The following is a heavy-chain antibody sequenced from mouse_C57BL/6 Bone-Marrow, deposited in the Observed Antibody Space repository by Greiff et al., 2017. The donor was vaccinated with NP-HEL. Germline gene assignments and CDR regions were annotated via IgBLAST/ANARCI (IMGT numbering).Heavy chain of an antibody. D-gene: IGHD1-3*01. Sequence: VQLQQSGAELARPGASVKLSCKASGYTFTSYGISWVKQRTGQGLEWIGEIYPTSGNTYYNEKFKGKATLTADKSSSTAYMELRSLTSEDSAVYFSARQLGRSWCAYGGRGTVVTVSA. J-gene: IGHJ3*01. V-gene: IGHV1-81*01. CDR2: IYPTSGNT. CDR3: ARQLGRSWCAY. CDR1: GYTFTSYG.